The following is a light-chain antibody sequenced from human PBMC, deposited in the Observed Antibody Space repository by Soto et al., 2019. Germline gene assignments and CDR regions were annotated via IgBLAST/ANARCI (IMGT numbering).Light chain of an antibody. J-gene: IGLJ3*02. CDR3: QSYDNTLRASL. CDR1: TSNIGSDYG. Sequence: QSVLTQPPSVSGAPGQRVTISCTGSTSNIGSDYGVHWYQQLPGTAPKLLIYANNNRPSGVPDRFSGSKSGTSASLAITGLQAEDEADYYCQSYDNTLRASLFCWGTKLTVL. CDR2: ANN. V-gene: IGLV1-40*01.